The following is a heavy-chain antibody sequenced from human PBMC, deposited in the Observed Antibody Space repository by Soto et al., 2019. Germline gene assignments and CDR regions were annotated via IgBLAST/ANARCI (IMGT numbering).Heavy chain of an antibody. J-gene: IGHJ4*02. CDR1: GGSISSGGYY. CDR2: IYYSGST. Sequence: QVQLQASGPGRVKPSQTLSLTCTVSGGSISSGGYYWSWIRQHTGKGLEWIGYIYYSGSTYYNPSLKSRVTISVDTSKNQFSLKLSSVTAADTAGYYCATGVTGTYLGNWGQGTLVTVSS. CDR3: ATGVTGTYLGN. V-gene: IGHV4-31*03. D-gene: IGHD1-7*01.